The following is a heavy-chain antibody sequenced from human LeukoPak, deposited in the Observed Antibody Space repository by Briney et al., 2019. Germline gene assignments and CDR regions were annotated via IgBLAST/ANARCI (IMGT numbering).Heavy chain of an antibody. CDR3: ARDSKGSGWYLIDY. D-gene: IGHD6-19*01. Sequence: PGGSLRLSCAASGFTFSSYAMHWVRQAPAKGLEWVAVISYDGSNKYYADSVKGRFTISRDNSKNTLYLQMNSLRAEDTAVYYCARDSKGSGWYLIDYWGQGTLVTVSS. CDR1: GFTFSSYA. CDR2: ISYDGSNK. J-gene: IGHJ4*02. V-gene: IGHV3-30-3*01.